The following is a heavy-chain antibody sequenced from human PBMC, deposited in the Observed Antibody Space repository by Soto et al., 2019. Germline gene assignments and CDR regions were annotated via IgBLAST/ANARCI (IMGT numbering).Heavy chain of an antibody. Sequence: EVQLVESGGGLVQPGRSLRLSCAASGFTFDDYAMHWVRQAPGKGLEWVSGISWNSGSIGYADSVKGRFTISRDNAKNYLYPQMNSLRAEDTALYYCAKDIGDCTNGVCSTVRFDYWGQGTLVTVSS. V-gene: IGHV3-9*01. CDR2: ISWNSGSI. J-gene: IGHJ4*02. D-gene: IGHD2-8*01. CDR3: AKDIGDCTNGVCSTVRFDY. CDR1: GFTFDDYA.